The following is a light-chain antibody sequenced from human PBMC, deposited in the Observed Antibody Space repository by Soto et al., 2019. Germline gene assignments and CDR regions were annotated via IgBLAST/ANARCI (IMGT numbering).Light chain of an antibody. V-gene: IGLV2-14*03. CDR1: SSDVGGYNY. Sequence: QSVLTQPASVSGSPGQSITISCTGTSSDVGGYNYVSWYQQHPGKAPKLIIYGVTKRPSGVSNRFSGSKSGNTASLTISGIQAEDEGDYYCGSITRSSTSVFGTGTKVTVL. CDR2: GVT. CDR3: GSITRSSTSV. J-gene: IGLJ1*01.